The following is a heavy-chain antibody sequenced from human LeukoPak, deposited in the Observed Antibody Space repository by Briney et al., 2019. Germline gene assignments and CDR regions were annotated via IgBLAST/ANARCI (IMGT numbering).Heavy chain of an antibody. CDR1: GFSFSTYA. Sequence: GGSLRLSCAASGFSFSTYAIHWVRQAPGKGLEWVALISYDGRIKYYADSVKGRFTISRDNSKNTLYLQMNSLRAEDTAVYYCTRELVAYCGGDCYSSRSDAFDIWGQGTMVTVSS. J-gene: IGHJ3*02. V-gene: IGHV3-30*04. CDR2: ISYDGRIK. CDR3: TRELVAYCGGDCYSSRSDAFDI. D-gene: IGHD2-21*02.